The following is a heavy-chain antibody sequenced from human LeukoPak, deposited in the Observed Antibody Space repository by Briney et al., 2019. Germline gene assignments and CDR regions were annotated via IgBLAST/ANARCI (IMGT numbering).Heavy chain of an antibody. Sequence: PSETLSLTCTVSGGSISSYYWSWIRQPAGKGLEWIGRIYTSGSTSYNPSLKSRVTMSVDTSKNQSSLKLSSVTAADTAVYYCAREYYYDSSGCYDYWGQGTLVTVSS. D-gene: IGHD3-22*01. J-gene: IGHJ4*02. CDR1: GGSISSYY. V-gene: IGHV4-4*07. CDR3: AREYYYDSSGCYDY. CDR2: IYTSGST.